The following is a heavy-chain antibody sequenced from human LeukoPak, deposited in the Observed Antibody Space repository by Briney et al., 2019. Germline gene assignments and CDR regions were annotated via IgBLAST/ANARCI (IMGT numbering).Heavy chain of an antibody. CDR2: ISGSGGST. Sequence: PGGSLRLPCAASGFTFSSYAMNWVPRAPGKGLEWVSAISGSGGSTYYADSVKGRFTISRDNSKNTLYLQMNSLRAEDTAVCYCAKDSWLGSFAPDFDYWGQGTLVTVSS. D-gene: IGHD6-19*01. V-gene: IGHV3-23*01. CDR3: AKDSWLGSFAPDFDY. J-gene: IGHJ4*02. CDR1: GFTFSSYA.